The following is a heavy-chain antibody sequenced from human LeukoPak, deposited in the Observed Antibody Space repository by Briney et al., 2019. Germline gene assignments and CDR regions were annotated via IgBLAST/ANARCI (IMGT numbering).Heavy chain of an antibody. CDR1: GFSLSTSGVG. D-gene: IGHD2-21*02. V-gene: IGHV2-5*01. Sequence: SGPTLVNPTQTLTLTCTFSGFSLSTSGVGVGWIRQPPGKALEWLALIYWNDDKRYSPSLKSRLTITKDTSKNQVVLTMTNMYSVERGTYCWAHRLKGDLLSWCQGNLVTVSS. CDR2: IYWNDDK. J-gene: IGHJ4*02. CDR3: AHRLKGDLLS.